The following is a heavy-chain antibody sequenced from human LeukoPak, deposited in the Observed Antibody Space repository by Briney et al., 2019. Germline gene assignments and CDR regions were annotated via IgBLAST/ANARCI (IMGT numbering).Heavy chain of an antibody. CDR3: AKSSTFGLSLDYFHY. CDR2: YDGSNK. V-gene: IGHV3-30*18. CDR1: GFTFSSSG. J-gene: IGHJ4*02. D-gene: IGHD3-10*01. Sequence: GGSLRLSCVASGFTFSSSGIHWVRQAPGKGRGWVPVYDGSNKYYADSVKGRFTIFRDNSKSTLYLEMNSLRPEDTAVYYCAKSSTFGLSLDYFHYWGQGTLVTVSS.